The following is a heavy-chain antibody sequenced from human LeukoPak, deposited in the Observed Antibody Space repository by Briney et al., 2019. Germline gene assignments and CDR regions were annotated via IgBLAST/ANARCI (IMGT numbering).Heavy chain of an antibody. D-gene: IGHD6-13*01. CDR2: IYYTGST. Sequence: SETLSLTCTVSGGSISGYYWSWIWQPPGMGLEWIGYIYYTGSTNYNPSLKSRVTISVDASKNQFSLKLSSVTAADTAVHYCARHYSSTWPNYYMDVWGKGTTVTVSS. V-gene: IGHV4-59*08. J-gene: IGHJ6*03. CDR1: GGSISGYY. CDR3: ARHYSSTWPNYYMDV.